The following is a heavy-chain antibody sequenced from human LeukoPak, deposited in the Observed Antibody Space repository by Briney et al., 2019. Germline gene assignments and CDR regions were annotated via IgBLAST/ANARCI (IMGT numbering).Heavy chain of an antibody. Sequence: PSETLSLTCAVDGGSFSGYYWSWIRQPPGKGLEWIGEINHIGSTNYNPSIKSRVKISVDTSKNQFSLKLSSVTAADTAVYYCAPRHGYCSSTSCTDYWGQGTLVTVSS. CDR3: APRHGYCSSTSCTDY. CDR2: INHIGST. V-gene: IGHV4-34*01. D-gene: IGHD2-2*01. CDR1: GGSFSGYY. J-gene: IGHJ4*02.